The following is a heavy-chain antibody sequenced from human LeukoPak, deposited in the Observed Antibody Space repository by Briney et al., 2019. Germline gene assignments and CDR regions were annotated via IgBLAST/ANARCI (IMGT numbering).Heavy chain of an antibody. Sequence: GGSLRLSCAASGFTFSSYSMNWVRQAPGKGLEWVSYISSSGSTIYYADSVKGRFTISRDNAKNSLYLQMNSLRAEDTAVYYCASRRAYSYHIDHWGQGTLVTVSS. J-gene: IGHJ4*02. CDR2: ISSSGSTI. D-gene: IGHD5-18*01. CDR3: ASRRAYSYHIDH. V-gene: IGHV3-48*03. CDR1: GFTFSSYS.